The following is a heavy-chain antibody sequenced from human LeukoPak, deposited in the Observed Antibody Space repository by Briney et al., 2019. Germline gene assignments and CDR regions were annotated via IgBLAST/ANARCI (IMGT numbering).Heavy chain of an antibody. V-gene: IGHV3-33*01. Sequence: GGSLRLSCAASGLIFSNYGMHWVRQAPGKGLEWVAVIWYDGSNKYYADSVKGRFTISRDNSKNMLYLEMNSLRAEDTAVYYCARDPSLRVTLDYWGQGTLVTVSS. CDR1: GLIFSNYG. J-gene: IGHJ4*02. CDR2: IWYDGSNK. D-gene: IGHD4-4*01. CDR3: ARDPSLRVTLDY.